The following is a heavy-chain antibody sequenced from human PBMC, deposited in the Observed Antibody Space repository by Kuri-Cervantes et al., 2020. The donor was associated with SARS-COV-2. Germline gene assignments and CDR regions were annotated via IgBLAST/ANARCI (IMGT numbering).Heavy chain of an antibody. J-gene: IGHJ6*03. V-gene: IGHV3-30*04. CDR2: ISYDGSNK. CDR1: GFTFSSYA. Sequence: GESLKISCAASGFTFSSYAMHWVRQAPGKGLVWVAVISYDGSNKYYADSVKGRFTISRDNSKNTLYLQMNSLRAEDTAVYYCAKQLVVPARPHCYYYDIDVWGKGTTVTVSS. D-gene: IGHD2-2*01. CDR3: AKQLVVPARPHCYYYDIDV.